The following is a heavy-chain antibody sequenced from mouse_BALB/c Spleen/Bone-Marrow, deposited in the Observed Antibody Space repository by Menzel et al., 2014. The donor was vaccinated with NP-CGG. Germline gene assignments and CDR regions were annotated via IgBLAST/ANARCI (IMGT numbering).Heavy chain of an antibody. J-gene: IGHJ1*01. Sequence: EVMLVESGGGLVQPGGSLRLSCATSGFTFTDYYMSWVRQTPGKALEWLGFIRNKANGYTTDYGVSVKGRFTISRDNSQSILYLQMNTLRAEDSATYYCARDENYDIYWYFDVWGAGTTVTVSS. CDR3: ARDENYDIYWYFDV. D-gene: IGHD1-1*01. CDR2: IRNKANGYTT. CDR1: GFTFTDYY. V-gene: IGHV7-3*02.